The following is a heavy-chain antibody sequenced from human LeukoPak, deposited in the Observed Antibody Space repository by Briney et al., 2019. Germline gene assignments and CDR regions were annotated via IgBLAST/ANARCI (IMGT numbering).Heavy chain of an antibody. CDR1: GYTFTNYI. CDR3: ARGVQLAASDYYGMDV. CDR2: MNPNSGNT. D-gene: IGHD6-6*01. J-gene: IGHJ6*02. Sequence: ASVKVSCKASGYTFTNYIIHWVRQAPGQGLEWMGWMNPNSGNTGYAQKFQGRVTMTRNTSISTAYMELSSLRSEDTAVYYCARGVQLAASDYYGMDVWGQGTTVTVSS. V-gene: IGHV1-8*02.